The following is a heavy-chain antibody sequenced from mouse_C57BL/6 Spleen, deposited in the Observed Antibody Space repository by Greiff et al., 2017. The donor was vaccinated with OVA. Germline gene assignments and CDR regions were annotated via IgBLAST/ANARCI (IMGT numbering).Heavy chain of an antibody. J-gene: IGHJ4*01. Sequence: EVKLVESGGGLVKPGGSLKLSCAASGFTFSDYGMHWVRQAPEKGLEWVAYISSGSSTIYYADTVKGRFTISRDNAKNTLFLQMTSLRSEDTAMYYCARICGGYAMDYWGQGTSVTVSS. V-gene: IGHV5-17*01. CDR1: GFTFSDYG. CDR2: ISSGSSTI. CDR3: ARICGGYAMDY. D-gene: IGHD6-1*01.